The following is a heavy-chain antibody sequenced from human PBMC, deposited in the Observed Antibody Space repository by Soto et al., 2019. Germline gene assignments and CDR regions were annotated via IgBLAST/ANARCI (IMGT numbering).Heavy chain of an antibody. D-gene: IGHD3-10*01. CDR2: IIPIFGTA. CDR1: GGTFSSYA. CDR3: ARGLYGSGSYYKLSFDY. J-gene: IGHJ4*02. Sequence: KVSCKASGGTFSSYAISWVRQAPGQGLEWMGGIIPIFGTANYAQKFQGRVTITADESTSTAYMELSSLRSEDTAVYYCARGLYGSGSYYKLSFDYWGQGTLVTVSS. V-gene: IGHV1-69*01.